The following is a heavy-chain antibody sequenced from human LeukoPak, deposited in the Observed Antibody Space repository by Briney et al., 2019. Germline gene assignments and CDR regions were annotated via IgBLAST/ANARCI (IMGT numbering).Heavy chain of an antibody. CDR1: GGSISSYY. Sequence: SQTLSLTCTVSGGSISSYYWSWIRQPPGKGLEWIGYIYYSGSTNYNPSLKSRVTISVDTSKNQFSLKLSSVTAADTAVYYCAREGAAAGVDYWGQGTLVTVSS. D-gene: IGHD6-13*01. CDR2: IYYSGST. J-gene: IGHJ4*02. V-gene: IGHV4-59*01. CDR3: AREGAAAGVDY.